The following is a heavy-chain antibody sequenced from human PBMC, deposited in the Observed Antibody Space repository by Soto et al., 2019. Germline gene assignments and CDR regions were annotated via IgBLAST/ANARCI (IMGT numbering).Heavy chain of an antibody. CDR3: ARVFGVRGYCSGGSCYGSWFDP. Sequence: SVKVSCKASGGAFSSYAISWVRQAPGQGLEWMGGTIPIFGTANYAQKFQGRVTITADESTSTAYMELSSLRSEDTAVYYCARVFGVRGYCSGGSCYGSWFDPWGQGTLVTVSS. CDR2: TIPIFGTA. V-gene: IGHV1-69*13. CDR1: GGAFSSYA. J-gene: IGHJ5*02. D-gene: IGHD2-15*01.